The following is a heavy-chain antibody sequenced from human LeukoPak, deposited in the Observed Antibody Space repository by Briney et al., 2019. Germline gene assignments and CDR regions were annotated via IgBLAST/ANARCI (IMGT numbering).Heavy chain of an antibody. CDR3: ARDEGNAFDY. CDR2: ISSGGSYI. J-gene: IGHJ4*02. CDR1: GFTFSSYN. Sequence: GGSLRLSCAASGFTFSSYNMNWVRQAPGKGPEWVSSISSGGSYICYADSVKDRFTISRDNAKKSLYLQMNSLRAEDTAVYYCARDEGNAFDYWGQGTLVTVSS. V-gene: IGHV3-21*01. D-gene: IGHD1-1*01.